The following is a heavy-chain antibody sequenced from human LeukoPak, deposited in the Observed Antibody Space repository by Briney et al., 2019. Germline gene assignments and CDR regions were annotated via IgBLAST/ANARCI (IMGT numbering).Heavy chain of an antibody. Sequence: GGSLRLSCAASGFTFSSYAMSWVRQAPGKGLEWVSAISGSGGSTYYADSVKGRFTISRDNSKNTLYLQMNSLRAEDTAVYYCARVVSGYSYGYKTVDYWGQGTLVTVSS. D-gene: IGHD5-18*01. CDR1: GFTFSSYA. V-gene: IGHV3-23*01. CDR3: ARVVSGYSYGYKTVDY. J-gene: IGHJ4*02. CDR2: ISGSGGST.